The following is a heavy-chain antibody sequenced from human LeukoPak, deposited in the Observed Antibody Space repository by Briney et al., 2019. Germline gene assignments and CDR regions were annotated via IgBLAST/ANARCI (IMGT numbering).Heavy chain of an antibody. V-gene: IGHV1-46*01. Sequence: ASVKVSCKASGYTFTSYYMHWVRQAPGQGLEWMGIINPSGGSTSYAQKFQGRLTMTRDTSTSTVYMKLSSLRSDDTAVYYCAIYPGVRSGYYIDYWGQGTLVTVSS. CDR3: AIYPGVRSGYYIDY. CDR2: INPSGGST. D-gene: IGHD3-3*01. CDR1: GYTFTSYY. J-gene: IGHJ4*02.